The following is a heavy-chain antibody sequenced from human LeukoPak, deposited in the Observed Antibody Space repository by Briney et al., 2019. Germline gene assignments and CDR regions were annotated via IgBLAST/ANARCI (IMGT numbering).Heavy chain of an antibody. CDR1: GFTFSSYA. V-gene: IGHV3-23*01. CDR2: ISGSGGTA. D-gene: IGHD3-22*01. J-gene: IGHJ4*02. Sequence: GGSPRLSCAASGFTFSSYAMSWVRQAPGKGLEWVSAISGSGGTAYYADSVKGRFTISRDNSKNTLYLQMNSLRAEDTAVYYCARAYYYDTSATPDYWGQGTLVTVSS. CDR3: ARAYYYDTSATPDY.